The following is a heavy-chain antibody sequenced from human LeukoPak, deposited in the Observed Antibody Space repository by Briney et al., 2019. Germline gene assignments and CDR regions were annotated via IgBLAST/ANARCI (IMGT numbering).Heavy chain of an antibody. CDR2: INPNSGGT. CDR1: GYTFTGYY. D-gene: IGHD3-10*01. J-gene: IGHJ3*02. V-gene: IGHV1-2*02. Sequence: ASVKVSCKASGYTFTGYYMHWVRQAPGQGLEWMGWINPNSGGTNYAQKFQGRVTMTRDTSISTAYMELSRLGSDDTAVYYCARDPNGVLWFGEPPDAFDIWGQGTMVTVSS. CDR3: ARDPNGVLWFGEPPDAFDI.